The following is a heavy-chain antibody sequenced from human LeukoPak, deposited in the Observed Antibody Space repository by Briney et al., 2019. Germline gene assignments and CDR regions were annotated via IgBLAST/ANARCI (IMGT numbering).Heavy chain of an antibody. CDR3: ARGRTRSFDY. Sequence: GGSLRLSCAASGFTVSTNYMSWVRQAPGKGLEWVSVIYTGGNTYYADSVKGRFTISRDNSKNTLYLQMNSLRADDTAVYYCARGRTRSFDYWGQGTLVTVSS. CDR2: IYTGGNT. V-gene: IGHV3-53*01. CDR1: GFTVSTNY. J-gene: IGHJ4*02. D-gene: IGHD3/OR15-3a*01.